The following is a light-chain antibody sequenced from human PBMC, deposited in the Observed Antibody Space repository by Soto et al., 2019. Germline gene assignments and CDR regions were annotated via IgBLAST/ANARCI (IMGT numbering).Light chain of an antibody. V-gene: IGKV4-1*01. J-gene: IGKJ1*01. CDR1: QSVLYSSNNKNH. CDR2: WAS. Sequence: DIVMTQSPDSLAVSLGERATINCKSSQSVLYSSNNKNHLAWYQQKPGQPPKLLIYWASTRESGVPDRFSGSGSETDFTLTISRLQAEDVAVYYCQQYYSTPLTFGQGTKVEI. CDR3: QQYYSTPLT.